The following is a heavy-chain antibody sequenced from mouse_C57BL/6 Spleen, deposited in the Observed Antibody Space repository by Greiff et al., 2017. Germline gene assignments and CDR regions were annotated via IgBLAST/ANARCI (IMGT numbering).Heavy chain of an antibody. CDR3: ARDYGSSFFDV. Sequence: VKLQQPGAELVKPGASVKLSCKASGYTFTSYWMHWVKQRPGQGLEWIGMIHPNSGSTNYNEKFKSKATLTVDKSSSTAYMQLSSLTSEDSAVYYCARDYGSSFFDVWGTGTTVTVSS. CDR1: GYTFTSYW. J-gene: IGHJ1*03. D-gene: IGHD1-1*01. V-gene: IGHV1-64*01. CDR2: IHPNSGST.